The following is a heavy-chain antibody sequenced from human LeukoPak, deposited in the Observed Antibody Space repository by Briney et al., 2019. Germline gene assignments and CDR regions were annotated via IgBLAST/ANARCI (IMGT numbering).Heavy chain of an antibody. J-gene: IGHJ4*02. V-gene: IGHV4-59*01. CDR3: ARDRLHYGEYEKTFDY. CDR1: GGSISVYY. CDR2: IYYSGST. D-gene: IGHD4-17*01. Sequence: SETLSLTCTVSGGSISVYYWTWIRQPPGKGLEWIGYIYYSGSTNYNPSLKSRVTISVDTSKNQFSLKLSSVTAADTAVYYCARDRLHYGEYEKTFDYWGQGTLVTVSS.